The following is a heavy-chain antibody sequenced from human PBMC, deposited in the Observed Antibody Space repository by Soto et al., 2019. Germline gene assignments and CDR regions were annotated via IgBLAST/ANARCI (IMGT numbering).Heavy chain of an antibody. J-gene: IGHJ6*03. Sequence: SETLSLTCAVSSGSISSSNWWSWVRQPPGKGLEWIGEIYHSGSTNYNPSLKSRVTISVDKSKNQFSLKLSPVTAADTAVYYCARGEYSSSSIYYYYYMDVWGKGTTVTVSS. CDR2: IYHSGST. D-gene: IGHD6-6*01. V-gene: IGHV4-4*02. CDR3: ARGEYSSSSIYYYYYMDV. CDR1: SGSISSSNW.